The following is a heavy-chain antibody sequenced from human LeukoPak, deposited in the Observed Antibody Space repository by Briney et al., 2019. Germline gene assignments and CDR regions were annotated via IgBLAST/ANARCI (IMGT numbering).Heavy chain of an antibody. CDR3: ARAHPEYYDSSGYNPLDF. J-gene: IGHJ4*02. CDR1: GYRLSYYG. CDR2: INAYTGNT. D-gene: IGHD3-22*01. V-gene: IGHV1-18*01. Sequence: ASVKVSCKASGYRLSYYGLSWVRQAPGQGLEWVGWINAYTGNTNYAQKLQGRVTMTTDTSTSTAYMELRSLRSDDTAVYYCARAHPEYYDSSGYNPLDFWGQGTLVTVSS.